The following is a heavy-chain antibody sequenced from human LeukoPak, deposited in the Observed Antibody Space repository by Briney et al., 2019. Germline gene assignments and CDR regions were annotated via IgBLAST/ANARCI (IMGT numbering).Heavy chain of an antibody. J-gene: IGHJ4*02. CDR3: ARYFDTGGYPYYVDY. CDR1: GFTFSSYG. CDR2: ISRRSDDI. V-gene: IGHV3-21*05. D-gene: IGHD3-22*01. Sequence: GGSLRLSCAGFGFTFSSYGMNWVRQAPGKGLEWVSFISRRSDDINYADFVKGRFTISRDNAKNSLYLQMTSLRAEDTAVYYCARYFDTGGYPYYVDYWGQGALVTVSS.